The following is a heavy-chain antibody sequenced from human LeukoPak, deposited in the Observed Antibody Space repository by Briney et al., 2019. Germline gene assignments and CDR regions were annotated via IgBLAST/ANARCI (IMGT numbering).Heavy chain of an antibody. D-gene: IGHD3-10*01. CDR3: ARVYYYGSGSYYNPYYFDY. CDR2: ISAYNGNT. V-gene: IGHV1-18*01. Sequence: ASVKVSCKASGYTFTSYGISWVRQAPGQGLEWMGWISAYNGNTNYAQKLQGRVTMTTDTSTSTAYMELRSLRSDDTAVYHCARVYYYGSGSYYNPYYFDYWGQGTLVTVSS. J-gene: IGHJ4*02. CDR1: GYTFTSYG.